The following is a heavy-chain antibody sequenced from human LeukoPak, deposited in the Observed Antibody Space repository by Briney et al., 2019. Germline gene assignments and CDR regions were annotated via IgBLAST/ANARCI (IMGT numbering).Heavy chain of an antibody. CDR3: ARVSWFPGTSYYYMDV. J-gene: IGHJ6*03. V-gene: IGHV4-59*01. Sequence: SETLSLTCTVSGYSISNGYYWSWIRQPPGKGLERIGYIYYSGTTNYNPSLKSRVTISVDTSKNQFSLKLSSVTAADTAVYYCARVSWFPGTSYYYMDVWGKGTTVTVSS. CDR1: GYSISNGYY. D-gene: IGHD1-1*01. CDR2: IYYSGTT.